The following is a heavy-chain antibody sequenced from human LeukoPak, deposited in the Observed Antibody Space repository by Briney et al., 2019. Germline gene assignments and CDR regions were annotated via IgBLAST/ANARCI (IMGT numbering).Heavy chain of an antibody. CDR3: ARDVGASNFDC. Sequence: SETLSLTCTVSGDSISSYYWSWIRQPAGKGLEWIGRIYSSGSTDYNPSLKSRVTVSVDTSKNQFSLKLTSVTAADTAVYYCARDVGASNFDCWGQGTLVTVSS. CDR1: GDSISSYY. D-gene: IGHD1-26*01. CDR2: IYSSGST. J-gene: IGHJ4*02. V-gene: IGHV4-4*07.